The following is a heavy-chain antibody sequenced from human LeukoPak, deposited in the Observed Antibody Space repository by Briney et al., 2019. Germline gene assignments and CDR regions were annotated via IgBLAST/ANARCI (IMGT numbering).Heavy chain of an antibody. D-gene: IGHD2-15*01. V-gene: IGHV4-34*01. CDR3: AISHKWLLLDY. Sequence: SETLSLTCAFYGASLSGYYWRWIRQPPGKGLEWIGEINHSGITTYNPPLKSRVTISVDTSKKQFSLKLNSVTAADTAVYYCAISHKWLLLDYWGQGTLVTVSS. CDR2: INHSGIT. J-gene: IGHJ4*02. CDR1: GASLSGYY.